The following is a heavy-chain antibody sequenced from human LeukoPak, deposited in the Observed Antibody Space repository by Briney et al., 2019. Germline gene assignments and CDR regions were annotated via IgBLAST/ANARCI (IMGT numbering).Heavy chain of an antibody. Sequence: PGGSLRLSCAASGFIFSDYYMSWIRQAPGKGLERISCISSSGSTIYYADSVKGRFTISRDNAKNSLYLQMNSLRAEDTAVYYCARVDSSSYYFDYWGQGTLVTVSS. CDR1: GFIFSDYY. CDR2: ISSSGSTI. CDR3: ARVDSSSYYFDY. J-gene: IGHJ4*02. D-gene: IGHD6-6*01. V-gene: IGHV3-11*04.